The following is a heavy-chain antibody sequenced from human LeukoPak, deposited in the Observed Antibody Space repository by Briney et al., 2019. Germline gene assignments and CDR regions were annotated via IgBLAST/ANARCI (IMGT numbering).Heavy chain of an antibody. CDR1: GYSISSGYY. CDR2: IYHSGST. D-gene: IGHD5-18*01. V-gene: IGHV4-38-2*02. J-gene: IGHJ4*02. CDR3: ARGYSYGNGYFDY. Sequence: SETLSLTCTVSGYSISSGYYWSWIRQPPGKGLEWIGSIYHSGSTYYNPSLKSRVTISVDTSKNQFSLKLSSVTAADTAVYYCARGYSYGNGYFDYWGQGTLVTVSS.